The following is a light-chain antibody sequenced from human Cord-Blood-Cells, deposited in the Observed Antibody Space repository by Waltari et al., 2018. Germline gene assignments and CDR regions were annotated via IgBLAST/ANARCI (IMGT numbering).Light chain of an antibody. Sequence: QSVLTQPPSASGTPGQRVTISCSGSSSNIGSNYVYWYQQLPGTAPTLLIYRNKQRPSGVPDRLSGSKSGTSASLAISWLRSEDEADYYCAAWDDSLSGPVFGGGTKLTVL. V-gene: IGLV1-47*01. CDR2: RNK. CDR3: AAWDDSLSGPV. CDR1: SSNIGSNY. J-gene: IGLJ3*02.